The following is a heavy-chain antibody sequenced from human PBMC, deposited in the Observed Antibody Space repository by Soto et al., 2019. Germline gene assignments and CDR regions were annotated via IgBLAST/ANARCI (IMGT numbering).Heavy chain of an antibody. CDR2: ISHDGSNK. D-gene: IGHD1-26*01. CDR1: GFTFTNYG. CDR3: AKVGFSGSSTYYYYYGMDV. V-gene: IGHV3-30*18. Sequence: QVQLVESGGGVVQPGRSLRLSCAASGFTFTNYGMHWVRQAPGKGLEWVAVISHDGSNKYHADSVKGRFTISRDNSKNTLYLQMNSLRAEDTAVYYCAKVGFSGSSTYYYYYGMDVWGQGTTVTVSS. J-gene: IGHJ6*02.